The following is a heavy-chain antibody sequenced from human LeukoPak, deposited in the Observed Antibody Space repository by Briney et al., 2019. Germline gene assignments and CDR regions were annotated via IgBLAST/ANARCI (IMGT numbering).Heavy chain of an antibody. Sequence: SQTLSPTCAVSGGSISSGGYSWGWIRQPPGKGLEWIGYIYHSGSTYYNPSLKSRVTISVDRSKNQFSLKLSSVTAADTAVYYCARVRCSGGSCYSISGSYGMDVWGQGTTVTVSS. J-gene: IGHJ6*02. V-gene: IGHV4-30-2*01. D-gene: IGHD2-15*01. CDR1: GGSISSGGYS. CDR3: ARVRCSGGSCYSISGSYGMDV. CDR2: IYHSGST.